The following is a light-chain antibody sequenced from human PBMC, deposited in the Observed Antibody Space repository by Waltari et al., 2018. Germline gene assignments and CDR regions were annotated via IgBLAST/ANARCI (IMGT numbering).Light chain of an antibody. CDR1: SSDVGRYNH. CDR3: CSYAGSSRGV. CDR2: DVT. Sequence: QSALTQPASVSGSPGPSITIPCTGTSSDVGRYNHVSWYQQYPGKVPKLLIYDVTKRPSGVSNRFSGFKSGNTASLTISGLQAEDEADYYCCSYAGSSRGVFGTGTKVTV. J-gene: IGLJ1*01. V-gene: IGLV2-23*02.